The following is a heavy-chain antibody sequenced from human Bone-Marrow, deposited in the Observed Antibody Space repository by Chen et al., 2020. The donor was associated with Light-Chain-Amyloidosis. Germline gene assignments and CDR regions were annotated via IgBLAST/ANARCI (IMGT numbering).Heavy chain of an antibody. CDR3: ARRRDGYNVDY. V-gene: IGHV5-51*01. Sequence: SGPEVKQPGESLKLSCKGSGYTFPNYWIGWVRQMPGKGLEWMGVIYPDDSDARYSPSFEGQVTISADKSITTAYVQWRSLKASDTAMYYCARRRDGYNVDYWGQGTLVTVSS. D-gene: IGHD5-12*01. CDR2: IYPDDSDA. CDR1: GYTFPNYW. J-gene: IGHJ4*02.